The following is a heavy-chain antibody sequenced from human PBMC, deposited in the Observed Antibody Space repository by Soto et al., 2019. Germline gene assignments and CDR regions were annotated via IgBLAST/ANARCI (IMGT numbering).Heavy chain of an antibody. Sequence: GASVKVSCKASGGTFSSYAISWVRQAPGQGLEWMGGIIPIFGTANYAQKLQGRVTITADESTSTAYIEQSSLISEGTAVYYCARDVTTVVSFDYWGQGTLVTVSS. D-gene: IGHD4-17*01. V-gene: IGHV1-69*13. CDR2: IIPIFGTA. J-gene: IGHJ4*02. CDR3: ARDVTTVVSFDY. CDR1: GGTFSSYA.